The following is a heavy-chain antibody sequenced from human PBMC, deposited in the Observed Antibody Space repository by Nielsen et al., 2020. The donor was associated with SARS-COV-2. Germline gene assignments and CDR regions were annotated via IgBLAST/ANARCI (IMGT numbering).Heavy chain of an antibody. Sequence: GESLKISCVASEISFRSYGMHWVRQAPGKGLDWVAFTSYDGRDKFYADSVRGRFIVSRDKFRNTLSLHMDSLRTEDTAVYFCARQATIYMNEVSGMDVWGQGTTVTVSS. CDR2: TSYDGRDK. CDR3: ARQATIYMNEVSGMDV. D-gene: IGHD3-9*01. CDR1: EISFRSYG. V-gene: IGHV3-30*03. J-gene: IGHJ6*02.